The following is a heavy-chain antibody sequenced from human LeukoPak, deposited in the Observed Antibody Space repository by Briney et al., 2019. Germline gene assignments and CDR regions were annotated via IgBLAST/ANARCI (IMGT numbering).Heavy chain of an antibody. D-gene: IGHD4-17*01. V-gene: IGHV4-59*01. Sequence: PSETLSLTCTVSGGXISSYYWSWIRQPPGKGLEWIGYIYYSGSTNYNPSLKSRVTISVDTSKNQFSLKLSSVTAADTAVYYCARAYGLDAFDIWGQGTMVTVSS. CDR2: IYYSGST. CDR3: ARAYGLDAFDI. J-gene: IGHJ3*02. CDR1: GGXISSYY.